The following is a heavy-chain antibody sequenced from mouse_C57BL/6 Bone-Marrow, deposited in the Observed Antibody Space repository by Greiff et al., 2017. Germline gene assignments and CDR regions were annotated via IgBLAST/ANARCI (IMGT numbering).Heavy chain of an antibody. J-gene: IGHJ3*01. CDR2: LYPRSGNT. D-gene: IGHD2-4*01. CDR3: ARFFDYDWFAY. V-gene: IGHV1-81*01. CDR1: GYTFTSYG. Sequence: QVQLQQSGAELARPGASVKLSCKASGYTFTSYGISWVKQRTGQGLAWIGELYPRSGNTYYNEKFKGKATLTADKSSSTAYIELRSLTSEDSAVYFCARFFDYDWFAYWGQGTLVTVSA.